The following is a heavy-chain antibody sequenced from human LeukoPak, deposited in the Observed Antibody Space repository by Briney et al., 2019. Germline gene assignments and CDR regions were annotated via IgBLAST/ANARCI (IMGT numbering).Heavy chain of an antibody. D-gene: IGHD3-10*01. CDR2: IHYSGNT. V-gene: IGHV4-59*01. Sequence: PSETLSLTCSVSGGSITGYYWSWIRQPPGKGLEWIGYIHYSGNTKYNPSLKSRVTISVDTSKNQFSLKLSSVTAADTAVYYCARSEGGSGSYSDFDYWGQGTLVTVSS. J-gene: IGHJ4*02. CDR1: GGSITGYY. CDR3: ARSEGGSGSYSDFDY.